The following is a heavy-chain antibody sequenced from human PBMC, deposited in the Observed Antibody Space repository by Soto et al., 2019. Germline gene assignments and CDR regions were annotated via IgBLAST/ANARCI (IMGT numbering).Heavy chain of an antibody. V-gene: IGHV1-8*01. CDR2: MNPNSGNT. CDR3: ARGRRVYCCGGSCSYYFDY. J-gene: IGHJ4*02. CDR1: GYTFTSYD. Sequence: QVQLVQSGAEVKKPGASVKVSCKSSGYTFTSYDINWVRQATGQGLEWMGWMNPNSGNTGYAQKFQGRVTMTRNTSIVTAYMELSSLRSEDTAVYYCARGRRVYCCGGSCSYYFDYWGQGTLVTVSS. D-gene: IGHD2-15*01.